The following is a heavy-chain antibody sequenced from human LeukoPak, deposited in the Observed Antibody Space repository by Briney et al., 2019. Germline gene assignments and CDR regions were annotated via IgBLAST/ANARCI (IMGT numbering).Heavy chain of an antibody. CDR3: ARSKQQLAYYYGMDV. CDR1: GGSISSYY. D-gene: IGHD6-13*01. J-gene: IGHJ6*02. V-gene: IGHV4-59*08. Sequence: PSETLSLTCTVSGGSISSYYRSWIRQPPGKGLEWIGYIYYSGSTNCNPSLKSRVTISVDTSKNQFSLKLSSVTAADTAVYYCARSKQQLAYYYGMDVWGQGTTVTVSS. CDR2: IYYSGST.